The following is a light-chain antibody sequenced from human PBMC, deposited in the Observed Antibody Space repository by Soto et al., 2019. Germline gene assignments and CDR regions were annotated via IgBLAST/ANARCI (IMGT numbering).Light chain of an antibody. V-gene: IGKV3-20*01. Sequence: VLTQSPSALSLSPGERATLSCRASQSVSSSYLAWYQQKPGQAPRLLIYGASSRATGVPDRFSGSGSGTDFTLTISRLEPEDFAVYYCQQYGSSPLTFGGGTKVDTK. CDR1: QSVSSSY. CDR2: GAS. J-gene: IGKJ4*01. CDR3: QQYGSSPLT.